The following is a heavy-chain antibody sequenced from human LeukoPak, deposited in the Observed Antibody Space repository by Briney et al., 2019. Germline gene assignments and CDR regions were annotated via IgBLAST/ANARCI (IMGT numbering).Heavy chain of an antibody. CDR1: GGSISSSSYY. Sequence: SETLSLTCTVSGGSISSSSYYWGWIRQPPGKRLEWIGSIYYSGSTYYNPSLKSRVTISVDTSKNQFSLKLSSVTAADTAVYYCARLGSSWTKRYYFDYWGQGTLVTVSS. CDR2: IYYSGST. V-gene: IGHV4-39*01. J-gene: IGHJ4*02. CDR3: ARLGSSWTKRYYFDY. D-gene: IGHD6-13*01.